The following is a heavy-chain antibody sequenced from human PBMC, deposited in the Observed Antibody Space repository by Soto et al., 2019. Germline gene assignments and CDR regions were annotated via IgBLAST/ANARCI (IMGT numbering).Heavy chain of an antibody. D-gene: IGHD3-9*01. CDR1: GFSFSNYW. J-gene: IGHJ3*02. V-gene: IGHV3-74*01. CDR3: ARGSVDHAFDI. Sequence: SGGSLRLSCAASGFSFSNYWMHWVRQAPGKGLVWVSRVNNDGRDTIYADSVMGRFTVSRDNAKNTLFLQMNSLRIDDTAMYYCARGSVDHAFDIWGQGTMVTVS. CDR2: VNNDGRDT.